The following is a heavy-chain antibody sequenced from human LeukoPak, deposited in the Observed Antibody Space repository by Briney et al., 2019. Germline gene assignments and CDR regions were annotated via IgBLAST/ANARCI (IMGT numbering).Heavy chain of an antibody. CDR3: ARDVDAGARGVVITSIGGLDY. CDR2: VSNDGREK. V-gene: IGHV3-30*03. D-gene: IGHD3-10*01. J-gene: IGHJ4*02. Sequence: PGGSLRLSCVASGFTFSDYGMHWVRQAPGKGLEWLAVVSNDGREKYYADSVRGRLTISRETPKNTLFLQMNSLRVEDTAVYFCARDVDAGARGVVITSIGGLDYWGQGALVAVSS. CDR1: GFTFSDYG.